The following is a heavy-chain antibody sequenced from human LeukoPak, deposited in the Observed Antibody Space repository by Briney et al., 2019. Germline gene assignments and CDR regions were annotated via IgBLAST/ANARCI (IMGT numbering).Heavy chain of an antibody. CDR1: GGSISSYY. J-gene: IGHJ5*02. CDR2: IYTSGST. Sequence: SETLSLTCTVSGGSISSYYWSWIRRPAGKGLEWIGRIYTSGSTNYNPSLKSRVTMSVDTSKNQFSLKLSSVTAADTAVYYCAGGYSSSWSSFDPWGQGTLVTVSS. V-gene: IGHV4-4*07. CDR3: AGGYSSSWSSFDP. D-gene: IGHD6-13*01.